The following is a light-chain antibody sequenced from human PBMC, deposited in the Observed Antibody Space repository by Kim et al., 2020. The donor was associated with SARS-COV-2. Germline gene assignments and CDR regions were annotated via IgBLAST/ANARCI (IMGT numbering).Light chain of an antibody. CDR3: KKLHTSPRT. CDR1: QSIPSNY. J-gene: IGKJ4*01. Sequence: EIVLTQSPGTMSLSPGEKATLSCRASQSIPSNYLAWYQQKPGQAPRLVISDVSSRATGIPDRFSGSGSGTDFTLSISRLEPEDFAVYYCKKLHTSPRTFGGGTKVDI. CDR2: DVS. V-gene: IGKV3-20*01.